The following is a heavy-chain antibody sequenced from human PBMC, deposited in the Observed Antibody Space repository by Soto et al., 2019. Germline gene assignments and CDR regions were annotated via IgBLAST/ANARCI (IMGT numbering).Heavy chain of an antibody. J-gene: IGHJ4*02. V-gene: IGHV5-51*01. CDR2: ISPSDSDT. CDR1: GYNFTTYW. D-gene: IGHD6-19*01. CDR3: ATLITGYSSGWYLDY. Sequence: PGESLKISCKGSGYNFTTYWIGLVRQMPGKGLEWMGIISPSDSDTRYSPSFQGQVTISADKSISTAYLQWSSLKASDTAMYYCATLITGYSSGWYLDYWGQGTLVTVSS.